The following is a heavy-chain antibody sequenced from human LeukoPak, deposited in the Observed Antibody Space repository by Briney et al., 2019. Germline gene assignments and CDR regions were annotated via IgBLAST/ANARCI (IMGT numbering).Heavy chain of an antibody. CDR3: ATRLLLWFGELGWFDP. CDR1: GGSISSGDYY. D-gene: IGHD3-10*01. J-gene: IGHJ5*02. CDR2: IYYSGST. V-gene: IGHV4-30-4*01. Sequence: SETLSLICTVSGGSISSGDYYWSWIRQPPGKGLEWIGYIYYSGSTYYNPSLKSRVTISVDTSKNQFSLKLSSVTAADTAVYYCATRLLLWFGELGWFDPWGQGTLVTVSS.